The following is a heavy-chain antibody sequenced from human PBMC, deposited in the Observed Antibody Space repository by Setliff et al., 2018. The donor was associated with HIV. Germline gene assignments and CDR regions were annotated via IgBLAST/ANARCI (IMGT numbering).Heavy chain of an antibody. J-gene: IGHJ3*02. CDR2: MNPNSGNT. CDR3: ARRKTHSGSFHDAFDI. CDR1: GYTFTSYD. Sequence: GASVKVSCKASGYTFTSYDINWVRQAAGQGLEWMGWMNPNSGNTGCAQKFQGRVTITMNTSISTAYMDLSSLRSEDTAVYYCARRKTHSGSFHDAFDIWGHGTMVTVSS. V-gene: IGHV1-8*03. D-gene: IGHD1-26*01.